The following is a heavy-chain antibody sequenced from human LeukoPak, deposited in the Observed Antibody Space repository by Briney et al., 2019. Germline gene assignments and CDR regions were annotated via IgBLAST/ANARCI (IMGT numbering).Heavy chain of an antibody. D-gene: IGHD6-13*01. Sequence: PSETLSLTCAVYGGSFSGYYWSWSRQPPGKGLEWIGEINHSGSTNYNPSLKSRVTISVVTSKNQFSLKLSSVTAADTAVYYCARGLPPNSSSRNWFDPWGQGTLVTVSS. CDR1: GGSFSGYY. V-gene: IGHV4-34*01. CDR3: ARGLPPNSSSRNWFDP. J-gene: IGHJ5*02. CDR2: INHSGST.